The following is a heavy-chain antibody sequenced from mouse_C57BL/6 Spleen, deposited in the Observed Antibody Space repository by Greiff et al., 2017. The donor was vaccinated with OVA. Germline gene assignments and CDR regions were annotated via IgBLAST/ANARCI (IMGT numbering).Heavy chain of an antibody. Sequence: QVQLKESGPGLVQPSQSLSITCTVSGFSLTSYGVHWVRQSPGKGLEWLGVIWRGGSTDYNAAFMSRLSITKDNSKSQVFFKMNSLQADDTAIYYCSNNRGTGTIYAMDYWGQGTSVTVSS. CDR2: IWRGGST. CDR1: GFSLTSYG. CDR3: SNNRGTGTIYAMDY. V-gene: IGHV2-5*01. D-gene: IGHD1-1*01. J-gene: IGHJ4*01.